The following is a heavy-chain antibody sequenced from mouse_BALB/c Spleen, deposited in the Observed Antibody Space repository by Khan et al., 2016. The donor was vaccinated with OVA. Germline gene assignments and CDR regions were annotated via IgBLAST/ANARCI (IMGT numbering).Heavy chain of an antibody. V-gene: IGHV9-3-1*01. D-gene: IGHD2-4*01. CDR1: GYTFTNYG. J-gene: IGHJ4*01. CDR2: INTYTGEP. CDR3: ARFEGMITTPYAMDY. Sequence: QIQLVQSGPELKKPGETVKISCKASGYTFTNYGMNCVKQAPGKGLKWMGWINTYTGEPTYADDFKGRFAFSLETSASTAYLQINNLKNEDTATYFCARFEGMITTPYAMDYWGQGTSVTVSS.